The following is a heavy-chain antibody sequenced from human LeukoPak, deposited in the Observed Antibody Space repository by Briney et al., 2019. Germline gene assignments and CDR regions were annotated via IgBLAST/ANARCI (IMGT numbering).Heavy chain of an antibody. CDR2: ISNDGSKK. CDR1: GFTFSSYG. V-gene: IGHV3-30*18. CDR3: AKEWGTVTIYFDY. D-gene: IGHD4-17*01. J-gene: IGHJ4*02. Sequence: GRTLTLSCAVSGFTFSSYGMHWVRQAPGKGKGWVGVISNDGSKKYYVNSAKGRFTISRDKSKNTLYLQMNSLRVEDTAVYYCAKEWGTVTIYFDYWGQGTLVTVSS.